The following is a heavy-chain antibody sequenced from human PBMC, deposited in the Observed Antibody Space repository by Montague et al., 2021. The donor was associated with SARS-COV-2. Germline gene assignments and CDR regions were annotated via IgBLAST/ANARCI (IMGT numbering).Heavy chain of an antibody. CDR2: IYYGGST. CDR1: GGSISTYYY. V-gene: IGHV4-39*02. J-gene: IGHJ4*02. Sequence: SETLSLTCTVSGGSISTYYYWGWIRQPPGKGLEWIGSIYYGGSTYYNPSLKSRVTISVDTSMNHFSLKLSSVTVADTAVYYCARDQGVYCSGGSCYNFDYWGQGTLVTVSS. CDR3: ARDQGVYCSGGSCYNFDY. D-gene: IGHD2-15*01.